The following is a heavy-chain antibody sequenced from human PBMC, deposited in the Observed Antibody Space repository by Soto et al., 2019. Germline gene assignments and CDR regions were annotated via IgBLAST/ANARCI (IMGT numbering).Heavy chain of an antibody. CDR1: GYSFTSYA. Sequence: ASVKVSCKASGYSFTSYAISWVRQAPGQGLEWMGWISAYNGNTNYAQKFQGRVTMTTDTSTSTAYMELRSLRSDDTAVYYCAREPKGYCSSTSCSKPPYYYDGMDVWGQGTMVTVSS. CDR3: AREPKGYCSSTSCSKPPYYYDGMDV. V-gene: IGHV1-18*04. CDR2: ISAYNGNT. J-gene: IGHJ6*02. D-gene: IGHD2-2*01.